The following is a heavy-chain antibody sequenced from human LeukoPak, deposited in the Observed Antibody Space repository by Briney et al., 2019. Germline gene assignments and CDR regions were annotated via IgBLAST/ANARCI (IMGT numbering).Heavy chain of an antibody. D-gene: IGHD1-1*01. J-gene: IGHJ4*02. CDR3: ARVRPNWNDGTFDY. CDR1: GASITNYY. Sequence: SETLSLTCTVSGASITNYYWSWIRQSAGKGLEWIGRIYPSGSTHSNPSLKSRVTMSLHTSKNQFSLGLSSVTAADTAVYYCARVRPNWNDGTFDYWGQGTLVTVSS. V-gene: IGHV4-4*07. CDR2: IYPSGST.